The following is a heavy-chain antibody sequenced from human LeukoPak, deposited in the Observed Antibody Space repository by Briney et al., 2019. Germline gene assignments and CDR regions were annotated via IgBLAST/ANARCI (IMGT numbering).Heavy chain of an antibody. Sequence: ASMKVSCKASGYTFFDFYMHWVRQAPGQGLEWMGIINPNDGRTTDAQKFQGRVSMTSDTSTGTCYMELSSLRSEDTAVYYCARSYFRDARGGFDYWGQGTLVTVSS. CDR2: INPNDGRT. V-gene: IGHV1-46*01. CDR3: ARSYFRDARGGFDY. CDR1: GYTFFDFY. J-gene: IGHJ4*02. D-gene: IGHD2-8*01.